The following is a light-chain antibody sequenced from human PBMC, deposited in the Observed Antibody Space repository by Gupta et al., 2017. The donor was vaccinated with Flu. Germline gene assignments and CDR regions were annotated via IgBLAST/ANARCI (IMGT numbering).Light chain of an antibody. Sequence: QSVLTQPPSASGTPGQRVTIPCSGSNPNIWSNPVNWYQLLPGTAPKLLIYRDNQRPSGVPDRFSGSKSGTSASLAISGLQSEDEADYYCATWDDSLNGYVFGTGTMLTVL. CDR2: RDN. CDR1: NPNIWSNP. V-gene: IGLV1-44*01. J-gene: IGLJ1*01. CDR3: ATWDDSLNGYV.